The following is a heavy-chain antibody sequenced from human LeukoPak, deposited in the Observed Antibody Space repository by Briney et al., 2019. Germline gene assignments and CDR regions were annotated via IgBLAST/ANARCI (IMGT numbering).Heavy chain of an antibody. CDR3: ARGRRTSGYRFDY. V-gene: IGHV3-11*06. CDR2: ISSSSSYT. D-gene: IGHD5-18*01. Sequence: PGGSLRLSCAASGFTISDYYMSWIRQAPGKGLEWVSYISSSSSYTNYADSVKGRFTISRDNAKNSLYLQMNSLRAEDTAVYYCARGRRTSGYRFDYWGQGTLVTVSS. J-gene: IGHJ4*02. CDR1: GFTISDYY.